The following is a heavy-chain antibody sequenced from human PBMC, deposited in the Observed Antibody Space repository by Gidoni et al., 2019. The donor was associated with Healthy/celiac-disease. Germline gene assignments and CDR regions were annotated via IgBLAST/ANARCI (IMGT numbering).Heavy chain of an antibody. V-gene: IGHV3-23*01. CDR2: ISGSGGST. Sequence: EVQLLESGGGLVQPGGSLRLSCAASGFPFSSYAMSWVRQAPGKGLEWVSAISGSGGSTYYADSVKGRFTISRDNSKNTLYLQMNSLRAEDTAVYYCATRGHYSSSWYFDYWGQGTLVTVSS. CDR3: ATRGHYSSSWYFDY. J-gene: IGHJ4*02. D-gene: IGHD6-13*01. CDR1: GFPFSSYA.